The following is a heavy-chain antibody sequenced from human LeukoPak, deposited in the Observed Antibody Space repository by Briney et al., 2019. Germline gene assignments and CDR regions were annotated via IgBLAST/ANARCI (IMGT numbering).Heavy chain of an antibody. J-gene: IGHJ5*02. Sequence: ASVTVSCTASGYTFTSYYMHWVRQAPGQGLEWMGIINPSGGSTSYAQKFQGRVTMTRDTSTSTVYMELSSLRSEDTAVYYCARVNCSSTSCSGGWFDPWGQGTLVTVSS. V-gene: IGHV1-46*01. CDR1: GYTFTSYY. D-gene: IGHD2-2*01. CDR2: INPSGGST. CDR3: ARVNCSSTSCSGGWFDP.